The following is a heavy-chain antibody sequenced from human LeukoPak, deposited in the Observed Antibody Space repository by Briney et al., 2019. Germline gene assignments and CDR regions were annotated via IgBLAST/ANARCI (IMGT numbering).Heavy chain of an antibody. V-gene: IGHV3-23*01. CDR2: ISGSTAGT. CDR1: GFTFNTYA. J-gene: IGHJ4*02. D-gene: IGHD5-12*01. Sequence: PGGSLRLSCAASGFTFNTYAMSWVRQAPGKGLEWVSSISGSTAGTYYADSVRGRFTTSRDNSKSTVYLQMDSLRAEDTAVYYCARGVRLRLGTYYFDYWGQGTLVTVSS. CDR3: ARGVRLRLGTYYFDY.